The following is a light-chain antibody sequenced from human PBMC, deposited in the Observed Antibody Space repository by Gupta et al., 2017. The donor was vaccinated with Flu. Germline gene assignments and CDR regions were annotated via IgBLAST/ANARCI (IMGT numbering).Light chain of an antibody. CDR1: SSYVGGYNY. Sequence: QSALTQPASVSGSPGQSITISCTGTSSYVGGYNYVSWYQQHPGKAPKVMIYEVRNRPSGVSNRFSGSKSGNTASLTISGLQAEDEADYYCTSYTTSNTWVFGGGTKLTVL. CDR2: EVR. J-gene: IGLJ3*02. CDR3: TSYTTSNTWV. V-gene: IGLV2-14*01.